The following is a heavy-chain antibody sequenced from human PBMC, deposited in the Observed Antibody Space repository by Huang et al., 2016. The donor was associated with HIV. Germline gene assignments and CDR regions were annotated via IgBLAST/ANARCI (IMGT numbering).Heavy chain of an antibody. CDR1: GGSFSGYY. J-gene: IGHJ3*02. CDR2: INHSGST. CDR3: ARERMMSWLDDHDAFDI. D-gene: IGHD1-1*01. V-gene: IGHV4-34*01. Sequence: QVQLQQWGAGLLKPSETLSPTCAVYGGSFSGYYWSWIRQSPGKGLEGSGEINHSGSTNYHPSLKSRLTISVDTSNNQFSLKLSSVTAADTAVYYCARERMMSWLDDHDAFDIWGQGTMVTVSS.